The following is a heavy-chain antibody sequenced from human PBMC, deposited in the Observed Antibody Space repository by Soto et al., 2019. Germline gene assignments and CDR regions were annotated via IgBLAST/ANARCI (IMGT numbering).Heavy chain of an antibody. Sequence: QVRLQESGPGLVKPSETLSLTCTVSGASSNTYYWSWIRQPAGKGLEWIGRFHTSGSTSYNPSLKSRVTISVDTSKNQFSLKLNSMTAADSAVYYCATVEVATNFVADYWGQGTLVTVSS. CDR3: ATVEVATNFVADY. CDR2: FHTSGST. V-gene: IGHV4-4*07. D-gene: IGHD2-8*01. CDR1: GASSNTYY. J-gene: IGHJ4*02.